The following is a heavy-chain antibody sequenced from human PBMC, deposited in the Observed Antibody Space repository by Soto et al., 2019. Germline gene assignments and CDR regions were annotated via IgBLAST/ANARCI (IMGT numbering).Heavy chain of an antibody. J-gene: IGHJ4*02. CDR1: GVSISSGDTY. D-gene: IGHD1-1*01. CDR2: ILHSRST. CDR3: ARAPENSENWNPYYFDY. Sequence: QVQLQESGPRLVKPSQTLSLTCSVSGVSISSGDTYWAWIRQAPGKGLEWIGYILHSRSTYYNPSLAXRXTXSXHTSKNQFSLRLRSVTAADTAVYFCARAPENSENWNPYYFDYWGQGTLVTVSP. V-gene: IGHV4-30-4*01.